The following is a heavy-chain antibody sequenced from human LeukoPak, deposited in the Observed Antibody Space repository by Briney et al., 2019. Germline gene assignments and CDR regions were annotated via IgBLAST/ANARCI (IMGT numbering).Heavy chain of an antibody. J-gene: IGHJ4*02. CDR2: ITATGDTA. D-gene: IGHD6-19*01. CDR3: AGDRNSDWYSPLDY. CDR1: GFTFTKCA. Sequence: PGGSLRLSCVASGFTFTKCAVRWLRQAPGEALEWVAIITATGDTAYYADSVKGRFTISRDNSRNTVYMQMDSLRAEDTAIYYCAGDRNSDWYSPLDYWGQGSQVTVSP. V-gene: IGHV3-23*01.